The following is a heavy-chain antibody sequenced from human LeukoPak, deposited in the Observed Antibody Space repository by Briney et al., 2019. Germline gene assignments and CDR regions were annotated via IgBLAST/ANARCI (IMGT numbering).Heavy chain of an antibody. D-gene: IGHD2-2*01. V-gene: IGHV1-69*13. CDR2: IIPILGTA. J-gene: IGHJ4*02. Sequence: SVKVSCKASGGTFSSYATSWVRQAPGQGLEWMGGIIPILGTANYAQKFQGRVTITADESTSTAYMELSSLRSEDTAVYYCARGEQQLLSNMFDYWGQGTLVTVSS. CDR1: GGTFSSYA. CDR3: ARGEQQLLSNMFDY.